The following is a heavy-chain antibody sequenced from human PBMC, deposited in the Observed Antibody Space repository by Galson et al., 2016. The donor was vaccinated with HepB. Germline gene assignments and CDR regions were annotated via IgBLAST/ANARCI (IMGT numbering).Heavy chain of an antibody. V-gene: IGHV3-74*01. J-gene: IGHJ4*02. Sequence: SLRLSCAASGFTFSTYWMHWVRQAPGKGLEWVSRIGTDGRSNYADSVKGRFTISRDHSKNTLYLQMNSLRAEDTAIYYCARDRDARPYDYWGQGTLAIVSS. D-gene: IGHD5-24*01. CDR2: IGTDGRS. CDR3: ARDRDARPYDY. CDR1: GFTFSTYW.